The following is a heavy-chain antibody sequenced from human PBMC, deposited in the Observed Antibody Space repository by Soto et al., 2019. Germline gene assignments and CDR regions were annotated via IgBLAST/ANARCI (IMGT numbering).Heavy chain of an antibody. V-gene: IGHV4-31*03. J-gene: IGHJ3*02. CDR1: GGSISSGGYY. CDR3: ARVVASIAARNAFDI. D-gene: IGHD6-6*01. Sequence: SDTLSLTCTVSGGSISSGGYYWSWIRQHPGKGLEWIGYIYYSGSTYYNPSLKSRVTISVDTSKNQFSLKLSSVTAADTAVYYCARVVASIAARNAFDIWGQGTMVTVSS. CDR2: IYYSGST.